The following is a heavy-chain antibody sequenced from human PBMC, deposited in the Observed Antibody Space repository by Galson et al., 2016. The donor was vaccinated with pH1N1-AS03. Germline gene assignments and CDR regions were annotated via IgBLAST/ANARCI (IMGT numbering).Heavy chain of an antibody. D-gene: IGHD3-10*01. J-gene: IGHJ4*02. V-gene: IGHV3-23*01. Sequence: SGAEVKKAGWSLRLSCAASGFTFSSSGISWVRQAPGKGLEWVSTISSSGGSTYFADSVKGRFTISRDKSRNTVHLQMNSLRVEDTAVYYCAKPHISGSYFGYWGQGTLVTVS. CDR3: AKPHISGSYFGY. CDR1: GFTFSSSG. CDR2: ISSSGGST.